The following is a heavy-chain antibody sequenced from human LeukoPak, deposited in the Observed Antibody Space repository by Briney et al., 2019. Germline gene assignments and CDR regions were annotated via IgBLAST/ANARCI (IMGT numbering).Heavy chain of an antibody. Sequence: GGSLRLSCAASGFTFSSYSMNWVRQAPGKGLEWVSYIGSSSNPIHYADSVKGRFTISRDNAKNSLYLQMNSLRAEDTAVYYCARVRSANYFDYWGQGALVTVSS. V-gene: IGHV3-48*04. D-gene: IGHD3-3*01. CDR1: GFTFSSYS. J-gene: IGHJ4*02. CDR3: ARVRSANYFDY. CDR2: IGSSSNPI.